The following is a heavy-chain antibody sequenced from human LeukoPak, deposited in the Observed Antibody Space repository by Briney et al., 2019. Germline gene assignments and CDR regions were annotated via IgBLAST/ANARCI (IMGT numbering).Heavy chain of an antibody. J-gene: IGHJ4*02. Sequence: SETLSLTCAVYGGSFSGYYWSWIRQPPGKGLEWIGYIYYSGSTNYNPSLKSRVTISVDTSKSQFSLKLSSVTAADTAVYYCARHGFVAAAGIDYWGQGTLVTVSS. CDR2: IYYSGST. V-gene: IGHV4-59*08. CDR1: GGSFSGYY. D-gene: IGHD6-13*01. CDR3: ARHGFVAAAGIDY.